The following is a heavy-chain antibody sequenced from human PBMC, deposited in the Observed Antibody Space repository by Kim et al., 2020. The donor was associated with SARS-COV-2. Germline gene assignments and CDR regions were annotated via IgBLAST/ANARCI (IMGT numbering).Heavy chain of an antibody. Sequence: DYAAAVTGRISVRPDTSKNQFSLHLNSVTPDDTAVYYCARDAGFAISVFDYWGQGILVTVSS. CDR3: ARDAGFAISVFDY. D-gene: IGHD6-25*01. V-gene: IGHV6-1*01. J-gene: IGHJ4*02.